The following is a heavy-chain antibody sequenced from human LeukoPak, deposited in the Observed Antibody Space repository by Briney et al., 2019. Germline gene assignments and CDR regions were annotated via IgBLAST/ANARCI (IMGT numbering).Heavy chain of an antibody. D-gene: IGHD2-2*01. V-gene: IGHV3-49*04. J-gene: IGHJ4*02. CDR3: TRVGDIVVVPAALWFDY. Sequence: PGRSLRLSCTASGFTFGDYAMSWVRQAPGKGLEWVGFIRSKAYGGTTEYAASVKGRFTISRDDSKSIAYLQMNSLKTEDTAAYYCTRVGDIVVVPAALWFDYWGQGTLVTVSS. CDR1: GFTFGDYA. CDR2: IRSKAYGGTT.